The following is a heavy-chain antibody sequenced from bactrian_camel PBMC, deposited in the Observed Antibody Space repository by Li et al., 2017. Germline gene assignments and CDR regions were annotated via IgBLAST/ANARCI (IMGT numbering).Heavy chain of an antibody. V-gene: IGHV3S55*01. J-gene: IGHJ4*01. CDR2: ISGDANT. Sequence: HVQLVESGGGSVQAGGSLRLSCAAGRYTHIYCADDIIWYRQGPGKEREFVSAISGDANTTYADSVKGRFTISLDNNKDTLYLQMSSLKIEDTAMYYCAAECRSLPTGVGIRATNFAHWGQGTQVTVS. CDR3: AAECRSLPTGVGIRATNFAH. D-gene: IGHD8*01. CDR1: RYTHIYCADD.